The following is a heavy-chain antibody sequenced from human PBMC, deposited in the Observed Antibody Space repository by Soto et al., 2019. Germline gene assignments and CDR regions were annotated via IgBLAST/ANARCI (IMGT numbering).Heavy chain of an antibody. J-gene: IGHJ5*02. CDR2: ISAYNGNT. Sequence: GASVKVSCKASGYTITSYGISWVRQAPGQGLEWMGWISAYNGNTNYAQKLQGRVTMTTDTSTSTAYMELRSLRSDDTAVYYCARDTQLRYFDWLLGDNWFDPWGQGTLVTVSS. CDR1: GYTITSYG. D-gene: IGHD3-9*01. CDR3: ARDTQLRYFDWLLGDNWFDP. V-gene: IGHV1-18*01.